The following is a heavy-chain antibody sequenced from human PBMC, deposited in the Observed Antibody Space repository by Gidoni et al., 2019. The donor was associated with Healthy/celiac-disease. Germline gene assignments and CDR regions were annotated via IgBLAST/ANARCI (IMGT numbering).Heavy chain of an antibody. CDR2: VVGDVSST. J-gene: IGHJ5*02. Sequence: EVQLVESGGGLVQPAGSLRLSCAASGLHFISNWRHWLHQAPGKGLVWVPRVVGDVSSTSYADSVKGRFTSSRDNAKSTLYLQMSSLGAEDTAVYYCARDRCQALGNWFDPWGQGTLVTVSS. CDR3: ARDRCQALGNWFDP. D-gene: IGHD4-17*01. V-gene: IGHV3-74*01. CDR1: GLHFISNW.